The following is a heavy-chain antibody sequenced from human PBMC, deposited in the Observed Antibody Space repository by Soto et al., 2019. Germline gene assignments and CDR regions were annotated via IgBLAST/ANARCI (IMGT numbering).Heavy chain of an antibody. CDR1: GGSISSYY. V-gene: IGHV4-59*01. CDR3: AGTALGWFDP. J-gene: IGHJ5*02. D-gene: IGHD2-21*02. Sequence: QVQLQESGPGLVKPSETLSLTCSVSGGSISSYYWSWIRQPPGKGLEWIGYIFYSGSTNQNPSLKSRVTISVDTSKNQFSLKLSSVTAADTAVYYCAGTALGWFDPWGQGTLVTVSS. CDR2: IFYSGST.